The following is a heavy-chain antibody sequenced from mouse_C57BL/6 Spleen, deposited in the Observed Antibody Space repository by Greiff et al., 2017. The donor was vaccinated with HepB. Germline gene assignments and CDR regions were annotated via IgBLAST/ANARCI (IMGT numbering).Heavy chain of an antibody. CDR2: INPSSGYT. CDR3: ARFYYDYDGFAY. Sequence: VQLQQSGAELAKPGASVKLSCKASGYTFTSYWMHWVKQRPGQGLEWIGYINPSSGYTKYNQKFKDKATLTADKSSRTAYMQLSSLTYEDSAVYYCARFYYDYDGFAYWGQGTLVTVSA. CDR1: GYTFTSYW. V-gene: IGHV1-7*01. D-gene: IGHD2-4*01. J-gene: IGHJ3*01.